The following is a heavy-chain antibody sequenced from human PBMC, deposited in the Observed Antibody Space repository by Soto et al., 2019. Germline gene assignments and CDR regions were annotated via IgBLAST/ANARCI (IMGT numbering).Heavy chain of an antibody. V-gene: IGHV3-30*18. CDR3: AKDGSSGIAAAGVFDY. CDR2: ISYDGSNK. CDR1: GFTFSSYG. J-gene: IGHJ4*02. D-gene: IGHD6-13*01. Sequence: GGSLRLSCAASGFTFSSYGMHWVRQAPGKGLEWVAVISYDGSNKYYADSVKGRFTISRDNSKNTLYLQMNSLRAEDTAVYYCAKDGSSGIAAAGVFDYWGQGTLVTVSS.